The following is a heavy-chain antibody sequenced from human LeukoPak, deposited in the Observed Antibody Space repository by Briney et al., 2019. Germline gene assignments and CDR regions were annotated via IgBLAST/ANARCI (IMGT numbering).Heavy chain of an antibody. D-gene: IGHD6-19*01. CDR1: GFTFSSYS. Sequence: KPGGSLRLSCAASGFTFSSYSMNWVRQAPGKGLEWVSSISSSSSYIYYADSVKGRFTISRDNAKNSLYLQMNSLRTEDTAVYYCASHLPYSSGWSSFDYWGQGTLVTVSS. CDR3: ASHLPYSSGWSSFDY. CDR2: ISSSSSYI. V-gene: IGHV3-21*01. J-gene: IGHJ4*02.